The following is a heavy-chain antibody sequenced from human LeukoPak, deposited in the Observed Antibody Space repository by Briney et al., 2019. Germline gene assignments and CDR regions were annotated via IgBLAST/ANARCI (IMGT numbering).Heavy chain of an antibody. CDR1: GFTFSSYA. V-gene: IGHV3-66*01. Sequence: PGGSLRLSCAASGFTFSSYAMSWVRQAPGKGLEWVSGIYSGGSTYYADSVKGRFTISRDNSKNTLYLQMNSLRAEDTAVYYCARGGYQRLRNWFDPWGQGTLVTVSS. CDR2: IYSGGST. J-gene: IGHJ5*02. CDR3: ARGGYQRLRNWFDP. D-gene: IGHD2-2*01.